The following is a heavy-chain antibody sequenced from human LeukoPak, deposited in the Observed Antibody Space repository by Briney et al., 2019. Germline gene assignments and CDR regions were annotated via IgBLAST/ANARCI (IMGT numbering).Heavy chain of an antibody. J-gene: IGHJ4*02. CDR3: VGDNYSYRLDV. D-gene: IGHD2-21*01. V-gene: IGHV3-53*01. Sequence: GGSLRLSCAASGFTVSSNYMTWVRQAPGKGLEWVSIIFSGGTTNYADSVKGRFTISRDNSKNTLYLHMNSLRAEDTAIYYCVGDNYSYRLDVWGQGTLVTVSS. CDR2: IFSGGTT. CDR1: GFTVSSNY.